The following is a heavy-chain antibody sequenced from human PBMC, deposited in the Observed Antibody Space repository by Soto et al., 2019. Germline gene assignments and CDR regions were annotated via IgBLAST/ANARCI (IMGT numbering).Heavy chain of an antibody. D-gene: IGHD3-3*02. CDR3: ARGLRIMHLWSGYFEAGYWFDP. V-gene: IGHV3-48*02. CDR1: GFTFSSYS. J-gene: IGHJ5*02. CDR2: ISSSSSTI. Sequence: GGSLRLSCAASGFTFSSYSMNWVRQAPGKGLEWVSYISSSSSTIYYADSVKGRFTISRDNAKNSLYLQMNSLRDEDTAVYYCARGLRIMHLWSGYFEAGYWFDPWGQGTLVTVSS.